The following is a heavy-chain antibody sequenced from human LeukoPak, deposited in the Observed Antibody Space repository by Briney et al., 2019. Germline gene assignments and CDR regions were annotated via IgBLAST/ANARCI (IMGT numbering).Heavy chain of an antibody. Sequence: ASVKVSCKASGYKFTDYAIYWVRQAPGQRFEWMGCINTGNGNTEYSQKLQGRVTIIRDTSASTAHMELSSLTSEDTAVYYCARDWGGSSAIWGQGTLVTVSS. J-gene: IGHJ4*02. CDR3: ARDWGGSSAI. CDR2: INTGNGNT. V-gene: IGHV1-3*04. D-gene: IGHD2-21*01. CDR1: GYKFTDYA.